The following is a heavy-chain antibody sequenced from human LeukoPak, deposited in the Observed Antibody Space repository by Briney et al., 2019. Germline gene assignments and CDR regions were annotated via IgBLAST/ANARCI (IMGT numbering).Heavy chain of an antibody. CDR1: GFTFSSYW. V-gene: IGHV3-21*01. J-gene: IGHJ3*02. CDR3: ARAGRVVPAAKNAFDI. Sequence: GGSLRLSCAASGFTFSSYWMHWVRQAPGRGLVWVSSISSSSSYIYYADSVKGRFTISRDNAKNSLYLQMNSLRAEDTAVYYCARAGRVVPAAKNAFDIWGQGTMVTVSS. CDR2: ISSSSSYI. D-gene: IGHD2-2*01.